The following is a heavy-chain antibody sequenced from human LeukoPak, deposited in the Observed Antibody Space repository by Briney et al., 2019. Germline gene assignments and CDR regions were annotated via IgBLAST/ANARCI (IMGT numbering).Heavy chain of an antibody. CDR1: GGTFSSYA. Sequence: SVKVSCKASGGTFSSYAISWVRQAPGQGLEWMGGIIPVFGTANYAQKFQGRVTITTDESTSTAYMELSSLRSEDTAVYYCARQGVGATRERYFDYWGQGTLVTVSS. CDR3: ARQGVGATRERYFDY. J-gene: IGHJ4*02. CDR2: IIPVFGTA. V-gene: IGHV1-69*05. D-gene: IGHD1-26*01.